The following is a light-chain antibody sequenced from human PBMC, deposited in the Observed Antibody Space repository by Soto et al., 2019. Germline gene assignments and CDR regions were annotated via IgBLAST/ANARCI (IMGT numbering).Light chain of an antibody. CDR2: DVT. CDR3: SSYTTSSLYV. J-gene: IGLJ1*01. V-gene: IGLV2-14*01. Sequence: QSVLTQPASVSASPGQSIAISCTGTSSDVGGYDYVSWYQQHPGKAPKVIIYDVTNRPSGVSNRFSGSKSGNTASLTISGLQSGDEADYYCSSYTTSSLYVFGTGTKVTVL. CDR1: SSDVGGYDY.